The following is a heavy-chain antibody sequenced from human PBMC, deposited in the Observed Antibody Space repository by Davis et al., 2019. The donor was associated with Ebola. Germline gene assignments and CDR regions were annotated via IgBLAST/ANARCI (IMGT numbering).Heavy chain of an antibody. CDR2: ISYSGRSGSI. Sequence: MPSETLSLTCTVSGGSISTSNYYWDWIRQSPGAGLEWIGSISYSGRSGSIYYNPSLKSRVTISVDTSKNQFSLKLSSVTAADTAVYYCARFPVLYYYYYGMDVWGQGTTVTVSS. CDR1: GGSISTSNYY. J-gene: IGHJ6*02. D-gene: IGHD6-6*01. V-gene: IGHV4-39*07. CDR3: ARFPVLYYYYYGMDV.